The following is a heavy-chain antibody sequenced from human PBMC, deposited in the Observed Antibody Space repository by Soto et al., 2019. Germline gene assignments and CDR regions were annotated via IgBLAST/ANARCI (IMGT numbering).Heavy chain of an antibody. CDR1: CGSCTDYY. D-gene: IGHD3-16*02. CDR3: ARVRASLLSTAFDF. CDR2: INHSGRT. V-gene: IGHV4-34*01. J-gene: IGHJ3*01. Sequence: QVQLQQWGAGLLKPSETLSLTCAVYCGSCTDYYWTWIRQPPGKGLSWIGEINHSGRTNYNPSLQNRLTISLETSKTQFSLKVNSVTAADTAVYFWARVRASLLSTAFDFWGQGTLGTGSS.